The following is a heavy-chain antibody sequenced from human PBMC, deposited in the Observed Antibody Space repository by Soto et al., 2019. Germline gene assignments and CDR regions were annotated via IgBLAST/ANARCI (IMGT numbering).Heavy chain of an antibody. CDR1: GFTFSSYA. Sequence: EVQLVESGGGLVQPGGSLRLSCAASGFTFSSYAIHWVRQAPGKGLESVSAISSNGAGTYYANSVKGRFTISRDNSKNTVYLQMGSLRAEDMAVYYCARTGLDTTMVTVFDYWGQGTLVTVSS. CDR2: ISSNGAGT. CDR3: ARTGLDTTMVTVFDY. D-gene: IGHD5-18*01. J-gene: IGHJ4*02. V-gene: IGHV3-64*01.